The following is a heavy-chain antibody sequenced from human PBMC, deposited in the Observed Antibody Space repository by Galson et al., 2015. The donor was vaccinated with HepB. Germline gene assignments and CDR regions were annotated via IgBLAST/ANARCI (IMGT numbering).Heavy chain of an antibody. CDR1: GGTFSSYA. CDR3: ARETKDDSSGYYLLGGTNNWFDP. CDR2: IIPIFGIA. D-gene: IGHD3-22*01. J-gene: IGHJ5*02. V-gene: IGHV1-69*10. Sequence: SVKVSCKASGGTFSSYAISWVRQAPGQGLEWMGGIIPIFGIANYAQKFQGRVTITADKSTSTAYMELSSLRSEDTAVYYCARETKDDSSGYYLLGGTNNWFDPWGQGTLVTVSS.